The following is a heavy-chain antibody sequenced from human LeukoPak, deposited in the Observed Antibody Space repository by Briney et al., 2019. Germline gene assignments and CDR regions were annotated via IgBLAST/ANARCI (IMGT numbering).Heavy chain of an antibody. CDR1: GFPFDVYA. Sequence: GGSLRLSCPPSGFPFDVYAIPGARQAPGKALEWVSGISWNSGSIGYADSVKGRFTISRDNAKNSLYLQMNSLRAEDTALYYCAKDVGFGEPEAFDYWGQGTLVTVSS. D-gene: IGHD3-10*01. CDR2: ISWNSGSI. V-gene: IGHV3-9*01. J-gene: IGHJ4*02. CDR3: AKDVGFGEPEAFDY.